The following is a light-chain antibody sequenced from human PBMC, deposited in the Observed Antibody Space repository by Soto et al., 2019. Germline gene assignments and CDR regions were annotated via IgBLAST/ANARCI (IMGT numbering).Light chain of an antibody. CDR2: DVT. Sequence: QSALTQPASVSGSPGQSITISCTGTSSDVGGYNYVSWYQQHPGKAPKLMIYDVTKRPSGVPDRFSGSKSGYTASLTVSGLQAEDEADYYCSSFAGGNIYVFGTGTKLTVL. V-gene: IGLV2-8*01. CDR1: SSDVGGYNY. CDR3: SSFAGGNIYV. J-gene: IGLJ1*01.